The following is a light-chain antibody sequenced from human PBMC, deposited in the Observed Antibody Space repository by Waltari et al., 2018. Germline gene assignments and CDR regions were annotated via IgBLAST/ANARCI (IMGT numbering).Light chain of an antibody. CDR2: DAS. CDR1: QDISNY. Sequence: DIQMTQSPSSLSASVVDRVTIPCQASQDISNYLNWYQQKPGKAPKLLIYDASNLETGVPSRFSGSGSGTDFTFTISSLQPEDIATYYCQQYDNLPWTFGQGTKVEIK. V-gene: IGKV1-33*01. CDR3: QQYDNLPWT. J-gene: IGKJ1*01.